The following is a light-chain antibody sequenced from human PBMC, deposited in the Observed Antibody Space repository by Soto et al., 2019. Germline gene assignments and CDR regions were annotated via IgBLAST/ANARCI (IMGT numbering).Light chain of an antibody. J-gene: IGKJ5*01. CDR1: QSISSW. V-gene: IGKV1-5*01. CDR3: KQYNSYPIT. CDR2: DAS. Sequence: DIQMTQSPSTLSASVGDRVTITCRASQSISSWLAWYQQKPGKAPKLLIYDASSLESGVQSRFRGSGSGTEFTLTIRSLQPDDFATYYCKQYNSYPITFGQGTRLEIK.